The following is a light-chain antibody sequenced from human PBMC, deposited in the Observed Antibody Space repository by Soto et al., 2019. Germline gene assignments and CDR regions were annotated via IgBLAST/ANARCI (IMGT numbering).Light chain of an antibody. J-gene: IGLJ1*01. Sequence: QSVLTQPASVSGSPGQSITISCTRTSSDVGGYNYVSWYQQHPGKAPKLMIYEVSNRPSGVSNHFSGSKSANTASLTISGLQAEDEADYYCSSYTSSSTLVFGTGTKLTVL. CDR3: SSYTSSSTLV. CDR1: SSDVGGYNY. CDR2: EVS. V-gene: IGLV2-14*01.